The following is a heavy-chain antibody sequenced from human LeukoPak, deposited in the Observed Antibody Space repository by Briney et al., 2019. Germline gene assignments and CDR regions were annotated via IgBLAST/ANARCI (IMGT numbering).Heavy chain of an antibody. J-gene: IGHJ4*02. CDR3: AKDFRIGYSAHFDY. Sequence: GGSLRLSCAASGFTFSSYAMSWVRQAPEKGLGFVSGIYENGGTTYYADSVKGRFSISRDNSKNTLYLQMDSLRGEDTAVYYCAKDFRIGYSAHFDYWGQGALVTVSS. CDR2: IYENGGTT. D-gene: IGHD2-21*01. CDR1: GFTFSSYA. V-gene: IGHV3-23*01.